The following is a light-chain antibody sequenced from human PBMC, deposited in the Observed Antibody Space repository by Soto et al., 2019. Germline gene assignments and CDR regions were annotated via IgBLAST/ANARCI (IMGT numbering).Light chain of an antibody. CDR3: QQRSNWPQIT. CDR2: DAS. Sequence: EIVLTQSPATLSLSPGERATLSCRASHSVSKYLASYQQKPGQAPRLLIHDASNMATGIPARFSVSGSGTDFTLTISSIEPEDFGVYYCQQRSNWPQITFGGGTKVEIK. V-gene: IGKV3-11*01. CDR1: HSVSKY. J-gene: IGKJ4*01.